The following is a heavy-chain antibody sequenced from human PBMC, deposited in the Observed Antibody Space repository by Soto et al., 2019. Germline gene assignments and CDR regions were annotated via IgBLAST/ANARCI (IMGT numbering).Heavy chain of an antibody. J-gene: IGHJ4*02. Sequence: ASVQVSCKPSAYTFPNYNLHSLRQAPLKVLEWMGRINPSDGSTMYAQKFQGRVTMTRDTTASTVFMDLGSLRSADSAIYYCAREFGEMVSHPYYKGFGFWGQGTLVTVS. D-gene: IGHD3-22*01. V-gene: IGHV1-46*01. CDR1: AYTFPNYN. CDR2: INPSDGST. CDR3: AREFGEMVSHPYYKGFGF.